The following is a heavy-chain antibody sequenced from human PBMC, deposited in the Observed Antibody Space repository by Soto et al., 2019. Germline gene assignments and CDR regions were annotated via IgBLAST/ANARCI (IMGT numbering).Heavy chain of an antibody. CDR1: GYTFTSYA. J-gene: IGHJ6*02. V-gene: IGHV1-3*01. CDR3: ARDTAPSDV. Sequence: QVQVVQSGAEVKKPGASVKVSCKASGYTFTSYAMHWVRQAPGQRLEWMGWINAGNGNTKYSQKFQGRVTITRDTSASTAYMELSSLRAEDTAGHYRARDTAPSDVWGQGTTVTVSS. CDR2: INAGNGNT. D-gene: IGHD4-17*01.